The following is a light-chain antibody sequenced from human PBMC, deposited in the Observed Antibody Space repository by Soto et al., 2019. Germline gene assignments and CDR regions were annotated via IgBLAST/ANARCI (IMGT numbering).Light chain of an antibody. CDR3: QKYNSAPRT. CDR1: QGISNY. J-gene: IGKJ5*01. Sequence: DLQMTQSPSSLSASVGDRVTITCRASQGISNYLAWYQQKPGKVPKLLIYAASTLQSGVPSRFIGSGSGTDFTLTISSLQPEDVAAYYCQKYNSAPRTFGQGTRLEIK. V-gene: IGKV1-27*01. CDR2: AAS.